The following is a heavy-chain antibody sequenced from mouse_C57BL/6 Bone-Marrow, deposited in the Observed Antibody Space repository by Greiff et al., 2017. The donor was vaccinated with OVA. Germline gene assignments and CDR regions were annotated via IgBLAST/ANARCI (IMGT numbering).Heavy chain of an antibody. CDR3: ARPQIGEWYYWYFDV. CDR1: GYTFTGYW. Sequence: VQLQQSGAELMKPGASVKLSCKASGYTFTGYWIEWVKQRPGHGLEWIGEILPGSGSTTYNEKLKGKATFTADTSSNTAYMQLSSLTTEDSAIYYCARPQIGEWYYWYFDVWGTGTTVTVSS. D-gene: IGHD3-1*01. V-gene: IGHV1-9*01. CDR2: ILPGSGST. J-gene: IGHJ1*03.